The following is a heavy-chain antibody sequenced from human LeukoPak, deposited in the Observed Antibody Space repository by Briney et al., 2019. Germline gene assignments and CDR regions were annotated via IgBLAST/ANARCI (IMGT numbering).Heavy chain of an antibody. D-gene: IGHD6-6*01. CDR2: ISAVGGST. V-gene: IGHV3-23*01. CDR3: AIRSIAARLNY. J-gene: IGHJ4*02. Sequence: PGGSLRLSCAASGFTFSNYVMRWVRQAPGKGLEWVLAISAVGGSTYSADSVKGRFTISRDNSKNTLYLQMNSLRAEDTAVYYCAIRSIAARLNYWGQGTLVTVSS. CDR1: GFTFSNYV.